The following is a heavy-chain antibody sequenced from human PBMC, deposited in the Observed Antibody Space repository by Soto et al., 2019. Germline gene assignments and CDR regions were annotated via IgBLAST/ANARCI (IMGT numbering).Heavy chain of an antibody. J-gene: IGHJ4*02. CDR3: ARVNYDILTGYSFDY. V-gene: IGHV3-11*06. D-gene: IGHD3-9*01. CDR2: ISSSSSYT. CDR1: GFTFSDYY. Sequence: GGSLRLSCAASGFTFSDYYMSWIRQAPGKGLEWVSYISSSSSYTNYADSVKGRFTISRDNAKNSLYLQMNSLRAEDTAVYYCARVNYDILTGYSFDYWGQGTLVTVSS.